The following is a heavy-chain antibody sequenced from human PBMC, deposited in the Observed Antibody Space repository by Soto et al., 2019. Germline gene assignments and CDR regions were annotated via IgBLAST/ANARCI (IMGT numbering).Heavy chain of an antibody. CDR2: INPNSGGT. D-gene: IGHD1-1*01. CDR3: AREPATAKPEGVDF. J-gene: IGHJ4*02. Sequence: ASVKVSCKASGYTFSDYYIHWLRQAPGQGLEWMGWINPNSGGTKYAPKFQGGVTMTRDTSITTAYMELSRLRSGDTDVYYCAREPATAKPEGVDFWGKGTLVTVPS. CDR1: GYTFSDYY. V-gene: IGHV1-2*02.